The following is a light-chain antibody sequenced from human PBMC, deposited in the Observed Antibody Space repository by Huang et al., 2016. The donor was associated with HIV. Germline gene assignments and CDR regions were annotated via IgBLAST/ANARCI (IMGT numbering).Light chain of an antibody. Sequence: EIVLTQSPGTLSLSPGERATLSCRASQSVSRSFFAWYQQKPGQAPRLLIHGASTRATGIPDRFRGSGSGTDFTLTISRLEPEDFAVYYCQQYGSSSWTFGQGTKVEIK. CDR1: QSVSRSF. CDR3: QQYGSSSWT. V-gene: IGKV3-20*01. CDR2: GAS. J-gene: IGKJ1*01.